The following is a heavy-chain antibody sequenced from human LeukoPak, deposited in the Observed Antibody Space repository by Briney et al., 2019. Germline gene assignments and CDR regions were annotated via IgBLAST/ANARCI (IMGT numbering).Heavy chain of an antibody. Sequence: ETLSLTCTVSGYSISSGYYWGWIRQPPGKGLEWVSVIYSGGSTYYADSVKGRFTISRDNSKNSLYLQMNSLRAEDTAVYYCARDLRVAVAAQWFDPWGQGTLVTVSS. CDR2: IYSGGST. D-gene: IGHD2-15*01. V-gene: IGHV3-66*01. CDR1: GYSISSGYY. CDR3: ARDLRVAVAAQWFDP. J-gene: IGHJ5*02.